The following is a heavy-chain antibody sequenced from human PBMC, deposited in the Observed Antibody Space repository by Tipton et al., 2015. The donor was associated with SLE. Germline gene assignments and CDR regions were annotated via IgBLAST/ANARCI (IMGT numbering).Heavy chain of an antibody. CDR3: ARESGWYYFDY. V-gene: IGHV4-59*12. J-gene: IGHJ4*02. CDR1: GGPISSYY. D-gene: IGHD6-19*01. CDR2: IYYSGST. Sequence: TLSLTCTVPGGPISSYYWSWIRQPPGKGLEWIGYIYYSGSTNYNPSLKSRVTISVDTSKNQFSLKLSSVTAADTAVYYCARESGWYYFDYWGQGTLVTVSS.